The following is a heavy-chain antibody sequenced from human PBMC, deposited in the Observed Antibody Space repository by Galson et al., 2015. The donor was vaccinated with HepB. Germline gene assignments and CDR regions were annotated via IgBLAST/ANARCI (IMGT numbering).Heavy chain of an antibody. CDR2: IRSKANSYAT. D-gene: IGHD5-24*01. J-gene: IGHJ4*02. Sequence: SLRLSCAASGFTFSGSAMHWVRQASGKGLEWVGRIRSKANSYATAYAASVKGRFTISRDVSKNTAYLQMNSLKTEDTAVYYCTRHRWRRDGYKDYWGQGTLVTVSS. CDR1: GFTFSGSA. V-gene: IGHV3-73*01. CDR3: TRHRWRRDGYKDY.